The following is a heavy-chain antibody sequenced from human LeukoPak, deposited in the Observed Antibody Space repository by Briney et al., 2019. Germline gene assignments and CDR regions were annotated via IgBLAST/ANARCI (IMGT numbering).Heavy chain of an antibody. CDR3: ARRPTYYDFWSGYTGPFDP. CDR2: IYHSGST. Sequence: PSETLSLTCAVSGYSISSGYDWGWIRPPPGKGVEGIGNIYHSGSTYYNASLKSPVTISVDTSKNQFSPKLSSVTAADTAVYYCARRPTYYDFWSGYTGPFDPWGQGTLVTVSS. V-gene: IGHV4-38-2*01. CDR1: GYSISSGYD. D-gene: IGHD3-3*01. J-gene: IGHJ5*02.